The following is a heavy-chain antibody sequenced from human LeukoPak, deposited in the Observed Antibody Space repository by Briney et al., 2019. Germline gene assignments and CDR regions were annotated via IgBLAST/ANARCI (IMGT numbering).Heavy chain of an antibody. CDR2: IKEDGSKT. J-gene: IGHJ3*02. CDR3: ARDPYYYDSGSFAAFDI. Sequence: GGSLRLSCAASSFTFSSYWMTWVRQAPGKGLEWVANIKEDGSKTFYVDSVKGRFTISRDNAKNSLYLQMNSLRAEDTAVYYCARDPYYYDSGSFAAFDIWGQGTMVTVSS. CDR1: SFTFSSYW. D-gene: IGHD3-10*01. V-gene: IGHV3-7*01.